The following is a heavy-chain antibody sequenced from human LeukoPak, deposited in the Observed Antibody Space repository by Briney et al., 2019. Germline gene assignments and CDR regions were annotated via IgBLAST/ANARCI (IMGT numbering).Heavy chain of an antibody. CDR3: AREDTRDAFDI. CDR2: INSDGSST. Sequence: GGSLRLSCAASGFTFSSYWMHWVRQAPGKGLVCVSRINSDGSSTSYADSVKGRFTISRDNAKNTLYLQMNSLRAEDTAVYYCAREDTRDAFDIWGQGTMDTVSS. J-gene: IGHJ3*02. CDR1: GFTFSSYW. D-gene: IGHD2-2*01. V-gene: IGHV3-74*01.